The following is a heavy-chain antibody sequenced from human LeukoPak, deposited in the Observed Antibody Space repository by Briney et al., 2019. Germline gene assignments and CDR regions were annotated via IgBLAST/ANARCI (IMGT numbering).Heavy chain of an antibody. J-gene: IGHJ3*02. CDR2: IYSGGST. D-gene: IGHD3-10*01. CDR1: GFTVSSNY. Sequence: GGSLRLSCAASGFTVSSNYMSWVRQAPGKGLEWVSVIYSGGSTYYADSVKGRFTISRDNSKNTLYLQMNSLRAEATAVYYCASGYYYGSGSYKDIWGQGTMVTVSS. CDR3: ASGYYYGSGSYKDI. V-gene: IGHV3-66*01.